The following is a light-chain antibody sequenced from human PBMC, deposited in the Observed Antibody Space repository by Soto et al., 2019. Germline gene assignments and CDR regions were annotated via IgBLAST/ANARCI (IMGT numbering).Light chain of an antibody. Sequence: EIVMTQSPATLSVSPGERATLSCRASQNVNNYLAWYQQKPGQAPRLLIYAASTRATGIPARFSGSGSGTEFTLTISSLQSEDFAVYYGHQHNNWPLTFGGGTKVEIK. CDR2: AAS. CDR3: HQHNNWPLT. CDR1: QNVNNY. V-gene: IGKV3-15*01. J-gene: IGKJ4*01.